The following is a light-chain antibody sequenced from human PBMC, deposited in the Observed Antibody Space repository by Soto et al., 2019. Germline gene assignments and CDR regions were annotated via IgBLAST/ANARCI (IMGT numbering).Light chain of an antibody. Sequence: EIVLTQSPATLSLSPGERATLSCRASQSVGSYFAWYQQKPGQAPRLLIYDASNRATCIPARFSGSGSGTDFTLTISSLEPDDFAVYYCQQRGNWPVTFGQGTRVDIK. J-gene: IGKJ1*01. V-gene: IGKV3-11*01. CDR2: DAS. CDR1: QSVGSY. CDR3: QQRGNWPVT.